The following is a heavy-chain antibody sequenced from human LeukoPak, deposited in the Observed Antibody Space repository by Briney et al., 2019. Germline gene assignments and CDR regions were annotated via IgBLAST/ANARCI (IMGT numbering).Heavy chain of an antibody. CDR1: GFTFSNAW. Sequence: PGGSLRLSCAASGFTFSNAWMSWVRQAPGKGLEWVGRIKSKTDGGTTDYAAPVKGRFTISRDDSKNTLYLQMNSLKTEDTAVYYCTTFKAKGDFNYYWGQGTLVTVSS. CDR3: TTFKAKGDFNYY. CDR2: IKSKTDGGTT. D-gene: IGHD2-21*02. V-gene: IGHV3-15*01. J-gene: IGHJ4*02.